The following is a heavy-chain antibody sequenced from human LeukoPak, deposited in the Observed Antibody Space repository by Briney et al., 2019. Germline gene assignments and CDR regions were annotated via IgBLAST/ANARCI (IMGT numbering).Heavy chain of an antibody. CDR3: VRDQYYYDTSGYYSIDY. CDR2: IYHSGST. D-gene: IGHD3-22*01. CDR1: GSSISSGYY. Sequence: SETLSLTCTVSGSSISSGYYWGWIRQPPGKGLEWIASIYHSGSTYYNPSLKSRATISVDTSKNQFSLKLSSVTATDTAVYYCVRDQYYYDTSGYYSIDYWGQGTLVTVSS. J-gene: IGHJ4*02. V-gene: IGHV4-38-2*02.